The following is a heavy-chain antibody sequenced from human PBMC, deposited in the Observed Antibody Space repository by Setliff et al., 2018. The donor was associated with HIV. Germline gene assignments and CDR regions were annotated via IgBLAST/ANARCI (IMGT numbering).Heavy chain of an antibody. V-gene: IGHV1-2*06. Sequence: ASVKVSCKASGYTFTGYYMHWVRQAPGQGPEWLGRINPKSGGTRYAQKFQGRVTITRNTSISTAYMELSSLRSEDTAVYYCARGLRFLEWLSRDNWFDPWGQGTLVTVSS. CDR3: ARGLRFLEWLSRDNWFDP. J-gene: IGHJ5*02. D-gene: IGHD3-3*01. CDR1: GYTFTGYY. CDR2: INPKSGGT.